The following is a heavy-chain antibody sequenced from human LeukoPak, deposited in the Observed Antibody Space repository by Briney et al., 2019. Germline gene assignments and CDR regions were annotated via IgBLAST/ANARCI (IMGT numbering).Heavy chain of an antibody. CDR3: ARDCSGGSCDAFDI. CDR2: IWYDGSNK. V-gene: IGHV3-33*01. D-gene: IGHD2-15*01. CDR1: GFTFSSYG. Sequence: GRSLRLSCAASGFTFSSYGMHWVRQAPGKGLGWVAVIWYDGSNKYYADSVKGRFTISRDNSKNTLYLQMNSLRAEDTAVYYCARDCSGGSCDAFDIWGQGTMVTVSS. J-gene: IGHJ3*02.